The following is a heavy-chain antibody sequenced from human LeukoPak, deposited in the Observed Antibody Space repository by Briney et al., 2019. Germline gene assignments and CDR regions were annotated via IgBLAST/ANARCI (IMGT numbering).Heavy chain of an antibody. CDR2: IWYDGSNK. V-gene: IGHV3-33*08. Sequence: PGGSLRLSCAASGFTFSSYGMHWVRQAPGKGLEWVAVIWYDGSNKYYADSVKGRFTISRDNSKNTLYLQMNSLRAEDTAVYYCASGGVYCSSTSCYYSPFDYWGQGTLVTVSS. CDR3: ASGGVYCSSTSCYYSPFDY. CDR1: GFTFSSYG. D-gene: IGHD2-2*01. J-gene: IGHJ4*02.